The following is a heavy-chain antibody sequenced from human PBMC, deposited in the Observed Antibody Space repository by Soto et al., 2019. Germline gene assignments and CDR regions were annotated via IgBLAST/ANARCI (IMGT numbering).Heavy chain of an antibody. D-gene: IGHD3-10*01. CDR3: ARDMLLWFGELGGYSDL. Sequence: VKVSCKASGYTFTSYGISWVRQAPGQGLEWMGWISAYNGNTNYAQKLQGRVTMTTDTSTSTAYMELRSLRSDDTAVYYCARDMLLWFGELGGYSDLWGRGTLVTVSS. CDR1: GYTFTSYG. CDR2: ISAYNGNT. J-gene: IGHJ2*01. V-gene: IGHV1-18*04.